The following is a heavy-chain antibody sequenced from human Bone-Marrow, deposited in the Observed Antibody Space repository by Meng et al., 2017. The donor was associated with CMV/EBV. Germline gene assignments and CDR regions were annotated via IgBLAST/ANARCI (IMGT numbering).Heavy chain of an antibody. V-gene: IGHV4-31*02. D-gene: IGHD3-9*01. CDR2: IYYSGTT. J-gene: IGHJ5*02. CDR3: ARRMYYDILTGYYDCTWFDP. CDR1: GDYV. Sequence: GDYVWSWIRQQPGKGLEWIGYIYYSGTTFYNPSLKSRVTLSVDTSKNQFSLKLASVTAADTAVYYCARRMYYDILTGYYDCTWFDPWGQGTLVTVSS.